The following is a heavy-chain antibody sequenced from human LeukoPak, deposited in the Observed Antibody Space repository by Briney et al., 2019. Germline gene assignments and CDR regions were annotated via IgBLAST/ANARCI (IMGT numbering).Heavy chain of an antibody. J-gene: IGHJ4*02. V-gene: IGHV3-30-3*01. CDR1: GFTFSSYA. D-gene: IGHD4-23*01. Sequence: GRSLRLSCAAFGFTFSSYAMHWVRQAPGKGLEWVAVISYDGSNKYYADSVKGRFTISRDNSKNTLYLQMNSLRAEDTAVYYCARLGYGGGINNDYWGQGTLVTVSS. CDR2: ISYDGSNK. CDR3: ARLGYGGGINNDY.